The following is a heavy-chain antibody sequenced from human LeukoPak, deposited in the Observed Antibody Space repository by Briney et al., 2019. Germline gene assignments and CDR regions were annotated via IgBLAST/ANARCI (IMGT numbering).Heavy chain of an antibody. V-gene: IGHV3-33*01. J-gene: IGHJ4*02. CDR1: GFTLSSNG. Sequence: GGSLRLSCAASGFTLSSNGMNWFRQAPGKGLEWVARIWYDGSKENYADSVKGRFTISRDMSKNTLNLQMNSPRVEDTAVFYCARDLSFGSLDFRGQGTLVTVSS. CDR3: ARDLSFGSLDF. CDR2: IWYDGSKE. D-gene: IGHD1-26*01.